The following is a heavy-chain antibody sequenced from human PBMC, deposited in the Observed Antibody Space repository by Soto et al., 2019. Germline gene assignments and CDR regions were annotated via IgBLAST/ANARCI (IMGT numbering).Heavy chain of an antibody. J-gene: IGHJ6*02. Sequence: SETLSLTCTVSGGSISSYYWSWIRQPPGKGLEWIGYIYYSGSTNYNPSLKSRVTISVDTSTNQFSLKLSSVTAADTAVYYCAGPVGTGTTRNYYYGMDVWGQGTTVTVSS. D-gene: IGHD1-7*01. CDR2: IYYSGST. CDR3: AGPVGTGTTRNYYYGMDV. CDR1: GGSISSYY. V-gene: IGHV4-59*01.